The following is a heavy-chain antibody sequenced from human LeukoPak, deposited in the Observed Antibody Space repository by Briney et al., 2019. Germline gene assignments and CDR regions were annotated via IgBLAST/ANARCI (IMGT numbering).Heavy chain of an antibody. V-gene: IGHV4-4*07. CDR1: GGSISSYY. Sequence: SETLSLTCTVSGGSISSYYWSWIRQPAGKGLEWIGRIATSGSTNYNPSLKSRVTMSVDTSKNQFFLKLSSVTAADTAVYYCARYTLRDYGDYAVRYFDLWGRGTLVTVSS. CDR2: IATSGST. CDR3: ARYTLRDYGDYAVRYFDL. J-gene: IGHJ2*01. D-gene: IGHD4-17*01.